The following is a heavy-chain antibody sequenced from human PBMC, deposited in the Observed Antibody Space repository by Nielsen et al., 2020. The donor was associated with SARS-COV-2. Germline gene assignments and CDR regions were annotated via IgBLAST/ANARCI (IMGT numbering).Heavy chain of an antibody. CDR2: INAGNGRT. V-gene: IGHV1-3*01. D-gene: IGHD1-1*01. CDR3: ARAGWSAGTTYYYYYYYMDV. Sequence: WVRQAPGQRLEWMGWINAGNGRTTYSQKFQDRLTITRDTSATTVYMELSSLSSEDTAVYYCARAGWSAGTTYYYYYYYMDVWGKGTTVTVSS. J-gene: IGHJ6*03.